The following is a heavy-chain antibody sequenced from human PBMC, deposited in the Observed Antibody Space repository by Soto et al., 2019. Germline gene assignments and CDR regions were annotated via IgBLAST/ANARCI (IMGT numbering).Heavy chain of an antibody. CDR1: SSSLRRYD. CDR3: ASVTFAGVAGAQ. Sequence: PSETLSLTSTVSSSSLRRYDWSWIRRPLGTGLEWIGYIYFNGNTNYNPSLKRRVTISIDTSKKQISLNLTSVTDADTAVYDCASVTFAGVAGAQWGRGTLATV. J-gene: IGHJ4*02. CDR2: IYFNGNT. V-gene: IGHV4-59*01. D-gene: IGHD3-16*01.